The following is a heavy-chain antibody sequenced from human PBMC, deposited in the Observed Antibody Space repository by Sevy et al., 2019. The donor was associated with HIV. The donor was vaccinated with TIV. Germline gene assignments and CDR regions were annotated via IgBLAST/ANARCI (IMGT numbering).Heavy chain of an antibody. CDR3: ARLFSCGGDCYYLDY. V-gene: IGHV3-30*04. J-gene: IGHJ4*02. Sequence: GGSLRLSCAASGFTFSDYDMHWVRQAPGKGLEWVAVMSHDGNYKNHADSVKVRFTISRDNFKNTVYLQMNSLRVEDTAVYFCARLFSCGGDCYYLDYWGQGAPVTVSS. CDR1: GFTFSDYD. CDR2: MSHDGNYK. D-gene: IGHD2-21*02.